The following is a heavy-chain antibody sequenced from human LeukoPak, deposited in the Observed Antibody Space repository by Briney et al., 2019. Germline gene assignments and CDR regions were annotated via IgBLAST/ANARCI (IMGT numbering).Heavy chain of an antibody. Sequence: LGGSLRLSCAASGFTFSSYWMSWVRQAPGKGLEWVANIKQDGSEKYYVDSVKGRFTISRDNAKNSLYLQMNSLRAEDTAVYYCARSDNWNVDTDFDYWGQGTLVTVSS. CDR2: IKQDGSEK. J-gene: IGHJ4*02. V-gene: IGHV3-7*01. D-gene: IGHD1-1*01. CDR1: GFTFSSYW. CDR3: ARSDNWNVDTDFDY.